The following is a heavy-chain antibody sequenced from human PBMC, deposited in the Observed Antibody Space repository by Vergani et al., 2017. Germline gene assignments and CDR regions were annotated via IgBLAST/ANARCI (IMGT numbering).Heavy chain of an antibody. V-gene: IGHV4-39*01. D-gene: IGHD6-19*01. CDR2: IYYSGST. J-gene: IGHJ5*02. CDR3: ARHSTVEWLVKLGWIDP. Sequence: QLQLQESGPGLVKPSATLSLTCSVSGASIRSSNYYWGWIRQPPGKGLEWMASIYYSGSTYYNPSLKSRVTITVEPSKNQFSLKLSSVTAADTAVYFCARHSTVEWLVKLGWIDPWGQGILVTVSS. CDR1: GASIRSSNYY.